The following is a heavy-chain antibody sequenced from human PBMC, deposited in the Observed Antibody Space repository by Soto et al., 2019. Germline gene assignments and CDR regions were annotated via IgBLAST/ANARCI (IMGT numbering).Heavy chain of an antibody. J-gene: IGHJ4*02. D-gene: IGHD4-17*01. CDR3: ANQDYGDYYFDY. CDR2: ISYDGSNK. Sequence: GGSLRLSCAASGFTFSSYGMHWVRQAPGKGLEWVAVISYDGSNKYYADSVKGRFTISRDNSKNTLYLQMNSLRAEDTAVYYCANQDYGDYYFDYWGQGTLVTVSS. V-gene: IGHV3-30*18. CDR1: GFTFSSYG.